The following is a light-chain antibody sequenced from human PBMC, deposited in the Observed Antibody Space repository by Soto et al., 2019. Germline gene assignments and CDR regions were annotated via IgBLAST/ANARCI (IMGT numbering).Light chain of an antibody. V-gene: IGKV3-15*01. Sequence: EIRMTQFPASLSASPGGRATISCRAGQGVTTYLAWYQQKRGQAPRLLIYDISSRATGVPARFSGSESGTEFTLTISGLQSEDYALYFCQQDNSWPFTFGQGTRLEI. J-gene: IGKJ5*01. CDR1: QGVTTY. CDR3: QQDNSWPFT. CDR2: DIS.